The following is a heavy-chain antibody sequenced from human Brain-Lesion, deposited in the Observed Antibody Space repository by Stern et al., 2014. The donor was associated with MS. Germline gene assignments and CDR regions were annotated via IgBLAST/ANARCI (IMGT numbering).Heavy chain of an antibody. V-gene: IGHV3-49*03. CDR3: TRDRLDYGYSYFDY. CDR1: GFSFGDYA. CDR2: IRSKVYGGAA. D-gene: IGHD4-17*01. J-gene: IGHJ4*02. Sequence: EVQLVESGGGLIEPGRSLRLSCTASGFSFGDYAINWIPQAPGKGLEWVGFIRSKVYGGAAEYAASVKGRFTISRDDSKSIAYLQVNGLKTEDTAVYYCTRDRLDYGYSYFDYWGQGTLVTVSS.